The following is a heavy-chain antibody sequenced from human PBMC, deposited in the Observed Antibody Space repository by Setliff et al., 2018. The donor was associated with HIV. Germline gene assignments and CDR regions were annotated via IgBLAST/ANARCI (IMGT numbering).Heavy chain of an antibody. CDR2: IFYRGST. CDR1: GGSISTGDYY. J-gene: IGHJ6*03. CDR3: VRTNYYYYYMDV. V-gene: IGHV4-31*03. Sequence: SETLSLTCTVSGGSISTGDYYWAWIRHYPGKGLEWIGYIFYRGSTFYNPSLKSRVSISVLRSTDQFFLRLNSVTAADTAVYYCVRTNYYYYYMDVWGKGTTVTVSS.